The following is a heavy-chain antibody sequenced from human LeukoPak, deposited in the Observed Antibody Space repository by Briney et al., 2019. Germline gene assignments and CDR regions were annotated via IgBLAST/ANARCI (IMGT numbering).Heavy chain of an antibody. D-gene: IGHD3-3*01. CDR3: ARDVHDFWSGYYHDYYYYGMDV. Sequence: GGSLRLSCAASGFAFYNYGMYWVRQAPGKGLEWVAVIWHDGDNKYYVDSVKGRFTISRDNSKNTLYLQMNSLRAEDTAVYYCARDVHDFWSGYYHDYYYYGMDVWGQGTTVTVSS. CDR2: IWHDGDNK. CDR1: GFAFYNYG. V-gene: IGHV3-33*01. J-gene: IGHJ6*02.